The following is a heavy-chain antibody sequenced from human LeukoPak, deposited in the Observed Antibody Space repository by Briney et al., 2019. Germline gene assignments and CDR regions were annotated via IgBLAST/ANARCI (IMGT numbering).Heavy chain of an antibody. J-gene: IGHJ4*02. CDR3: ARGPKTDIVVVPAATFLDY. D-gene: IGHD2-2*01. CDR2: INHSGST. Sequence: PSETLSLTCAVYGGSFSGYYWSWIRQPPGKGLEWIGEINHSGSTNYNPSLKSRVTISVDTSKSQFSLKLSSVTAADTAVYYCARGPKTDIVVVPAATFLDYWGQGTLVTVSS. CDR1: GGSFSGYY. V-gene: IGHV4-34*01.